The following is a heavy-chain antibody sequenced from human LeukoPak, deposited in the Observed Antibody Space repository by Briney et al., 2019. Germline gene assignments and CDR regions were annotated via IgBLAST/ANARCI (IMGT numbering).Heavy chain of an antibody. J-gene: IGHJ4*02. CDR2: IYYSGST. D-gene: IGHD1-1*01. Sequence: SETLSLTCTVSGGSISSYYWSWIRQPPGKGLEWIGYIYYSGSTNYNPSLKSRVTISVDTSKNQFSLKLSSVTAADTAVYCCARDPSTQLGPYYFDYWGQGTLVTVSS. V-gene: IGHV4-59*01. CDR3: ARDPSTQLGPYYFDY. CDR1: GGSISSYY.